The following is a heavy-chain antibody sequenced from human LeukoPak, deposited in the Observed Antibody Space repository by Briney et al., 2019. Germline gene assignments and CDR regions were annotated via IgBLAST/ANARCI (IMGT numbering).Heavy chain of an antibody. J-gene: IGHJ4*02. Sequence: SETLSLTCAVSGYSISSGCYWGWIRQPPGKGLEWIGSIYHSGSTYYNPSLKSRVTISVDTSKNQFSLKLSSVTAADTAVYYCARLGYDILTGYYTPLYFDYWGQGTLVTVSS. CDR3: ARLGYDILTGYYTPLYFDY. V-gene: IGHV4-38-2*01. D-gene: IGHD3-9*01. CDR2: IYHSGST. CDR1: GYSISSGCY.